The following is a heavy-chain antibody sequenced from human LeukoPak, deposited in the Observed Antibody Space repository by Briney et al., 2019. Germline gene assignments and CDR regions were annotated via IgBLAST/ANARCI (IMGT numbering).Heavy chain of an antibody. D-gene: IGHD1-26*01. CDR1: GFTSSIYW. Sequence: PGGSLRLSCAASGFTSSIYWMSWVRQAPGKGLGWVANINQDGSERYYLDSVKGRFTISRDNAKNSLYVQMNSLRAEDTAVYYCARGYSGWYDNWGPGTLVTVSS. CDR3: ARGYSGWYDN. CDR2: INQDGSER. V-gene: IGHV3-7*03. J-gene: IGHJ5*02.